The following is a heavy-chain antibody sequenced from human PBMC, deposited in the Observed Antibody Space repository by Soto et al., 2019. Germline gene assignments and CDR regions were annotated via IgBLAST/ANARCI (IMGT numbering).Heavy chain of an antibody. Sequence: ASVKFSCKAYGYTFTSYSLHWVRQAPGQRPEWMGWINGGNGNTKYSQRFQDRVAITRDTFASTAYMELSSLTSEDTAVYYCARVPGKYYYGSGTSMDVWGQGTTVTVSS. CDR3: ARVPGKYYYGSGTSMDV. V-gene: IGHV1-3*01. J-gene: IGHJ6*02. D-gene: IGHD3-10*01. CDR2: INGGNGNT. CDR1: GYTFTSYS.